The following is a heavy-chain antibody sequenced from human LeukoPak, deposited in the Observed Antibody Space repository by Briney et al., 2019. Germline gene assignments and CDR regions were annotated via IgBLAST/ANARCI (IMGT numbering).Heavy chain of an antibody. CDR3: ARGDSVSYLVP. J-gene: IGHJ4*02. V-gene: IGHV3-48*01. CDR2: ISSNRNTI. CDR1: GFTFSSYG. D-gene: IGHD1-26*01. Sequence: GGSLRLSCAASGFTFSSYGMNWVRQAPGKGLEWVSYISSNRNTIYYADSVKGRFTISRDNTKNSLYLQMNSLRAEDTAVYYCARGDSVSYLVPWGQGTLVTVSS.